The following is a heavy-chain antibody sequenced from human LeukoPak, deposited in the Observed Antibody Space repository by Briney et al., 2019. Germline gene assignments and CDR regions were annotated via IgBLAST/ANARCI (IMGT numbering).Heavy chain of an antibody. Sequence: KTGGSLRLSCAASGFTFSSYNMNWVRQAPGKGLEWISSISRNSSYIYYADSVKGRFTISRDNAKNSLYLQMNSLRAEDTAVYYCARGTTMVRGVMGYWGQGTLVTVSS. J-gene: IGHJ4*02. CDR3: ARGTTMVRGVMGY. D-gene: IGHD3-10*01. V-gene: IGHV3-21*01. CDR1: GFTFSSYN. CDR2: ISRNSSYI.